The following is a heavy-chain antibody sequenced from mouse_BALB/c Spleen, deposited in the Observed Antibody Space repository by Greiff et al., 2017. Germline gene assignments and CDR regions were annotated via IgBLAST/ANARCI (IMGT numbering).Heavy chain of an antibody. J-gene: IGHJ2*01. CDR1: GYTFTSYV. Sequence: VQLKESGPELVKPGASVKMSCKASGYTFTSYVMHWVKQKPGQGLEWIGYINPYNDGTKYNEKFKGKATLTSDKSSSTAYMELSSLTSEDSAVYYCARRGYYYGSRYLYYFDYWGQGTTLTVSS. CDR3: ARRGYYYGSRYLYYFDY. V-gene: IGHV1-14*01. CDR2: INPYNDGT. D-gene: IGHD1-1*01.